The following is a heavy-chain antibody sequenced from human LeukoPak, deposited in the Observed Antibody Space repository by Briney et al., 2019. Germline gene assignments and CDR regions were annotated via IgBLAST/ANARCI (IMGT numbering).Heavy chain of an antibody. CDR1: GGSFSGYY. J-gene: IGHJ4*02. Sequence: SETLSLTCAVYGGSFSGYYWSWIRQPPGRGLEWIGEINHSGSTNYNPSLKSRVTISVDTSKNQFSLKLTSVTAADTAVYYCARGYDYGNYNDWGQGTLVTVSS. CDR2: INHSGST. CDR3: ARGYDYGNYND. D-gene: IGHD4-11*01. V-gene: IGHV4-34*01.